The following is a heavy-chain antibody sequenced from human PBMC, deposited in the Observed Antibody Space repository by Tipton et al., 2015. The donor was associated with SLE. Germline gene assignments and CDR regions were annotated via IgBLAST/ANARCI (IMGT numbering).Heavy chain of an antibody. V-gene: IGHV3-30*04. Sequence: RSLRLSCAASFFTFSTYTMHWVRQAPGQGLEWVALISSDGSAKYYADSVKGRFTISRDSSKNTLYLQVNSLRDEDTAVYYCARGKYYFDYWGQGALVTVSS. CDR3: ARGKYYFDY. D-gene: IGHD2/OR15-2a*01. CDR2: ISSDGSAK. CDR1: FFTFSTYT. J-gene: IGHJ4*02.